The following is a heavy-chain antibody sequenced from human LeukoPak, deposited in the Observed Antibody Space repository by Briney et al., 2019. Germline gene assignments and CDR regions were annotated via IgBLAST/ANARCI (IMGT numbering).Heavy chain of an antibody. CDR3: ARVGVGAFDI. V-gene: IGHV4-59*02. CDR2: IYYSGST. J-gene: IGHJ3*02. CDR1: GGPVRSYY. Sequence: PSETLSLTCTVSGGPVRSYYWSWIRQPPGKGLEWIGYIYYSGSTNYNPSLKSRVTISVDTSKNQFSLKLSSVTAADTAVYYCARVGVGAFDIWGQGTMVTVSS. D-gene: IGHD1-26*01.